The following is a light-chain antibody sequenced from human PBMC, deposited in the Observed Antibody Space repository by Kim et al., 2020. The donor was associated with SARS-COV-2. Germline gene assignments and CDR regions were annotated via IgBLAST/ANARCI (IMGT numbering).Light chain of an antibody. CDR1: NIGSKG. Sequence: SYELTQPPSVSVAPGETARITCGGDNIGSKGVHWYQQKPGQAPVLVISYGSDRPSGITERISGSNSGNTATLTLSRVEAGDEADYYCQVWDSSSEQYVFGSGTKVTVL. V-gene: IGLV3-21*04. CDR3: QVWDSSSEQYV. J-gene: IGLJ1*01. CDR2: YGS.